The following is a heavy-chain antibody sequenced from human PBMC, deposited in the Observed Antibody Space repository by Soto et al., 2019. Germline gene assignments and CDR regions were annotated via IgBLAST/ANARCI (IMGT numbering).Heavy chain of an antibody. CDR2: INPSGST. CDR1: GGSLSGYY. V-gene: IGHV4-34*01. Sequence: QVQLQQWGAGLLKPSETLSLTCAVYGGSLSGYYWSWIRQPPGKGLEWIGEINPSGSTNYNPSLKSRVTISVDTSKNQFSLKLSSVTAADTAVYYCARGHGWELPYFDYWGQGTLVTVSS. J-gene: IGHJ4*02. D-gene: IGHD1-26*01. CDR3: ARGHGWELPYFDY.